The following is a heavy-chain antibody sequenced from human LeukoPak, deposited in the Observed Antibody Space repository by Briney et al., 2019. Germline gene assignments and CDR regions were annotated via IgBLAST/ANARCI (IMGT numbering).Heavy chain of an antibody. CDR2: INGNRGTT. V-gene: IGHV3-64D*08. CDR1: GFTFSSYA. Sequence: PGGSLSLSCSASGFTFSSYAMHWVRQAPGKGLEHVAAINGNRGTTFYADSVESRFTISRDNSKSTLYLQMSSLRAEDTAVYYCVKDGLKGQLLFLYYFDSWGQGTLVTVSS. D-gene: IGHD2/OR15-2a*01. J-gene: IGHJ4*02. CDR3: VKDGLKGQLLFLYYFDS.